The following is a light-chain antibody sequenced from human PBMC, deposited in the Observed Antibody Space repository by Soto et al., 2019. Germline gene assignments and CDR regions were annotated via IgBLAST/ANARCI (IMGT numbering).Light chain of an antibody. V-gene: IGKV3-20*01. CDR1: QSVSSSY. CDR2: GAS. J-gene: IGKJ1*01. Sequence: EIVLTKSPGTLSLSPGERATLACGASQSVSSSYLAWYHQKPGQAPRRLIYGASSRATCIPDRFSGSGSGTDSTLTISRLEPEDFAVYYCQQCDSSPVTFGQGTKVEIK. CDR3: QQCDSSPVT.